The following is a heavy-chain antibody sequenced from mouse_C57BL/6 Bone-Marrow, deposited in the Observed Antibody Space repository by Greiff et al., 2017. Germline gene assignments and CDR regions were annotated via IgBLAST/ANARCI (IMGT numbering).Heavy chain of an antibody. CDR2: IYPGSGNT. V-gene: IGHV1-76*01. CDR3: ARRGIYDGYHYAMDY. CDR1: GYTFTDYY. J-gene: IGHJ4*01. Sequence: QVQLQQSGAELVRPGASVKLSCKASGYTFTDYYINWVKQRPGQGLEWIARIYPGSGNTYYNEKFKGQATLTAEKSSSTAYMQLSSLTSEDSAVYFCARRGIYDGYHYAMDYWGQGTSVTVSS. D-gene: IGHD2-3*01.